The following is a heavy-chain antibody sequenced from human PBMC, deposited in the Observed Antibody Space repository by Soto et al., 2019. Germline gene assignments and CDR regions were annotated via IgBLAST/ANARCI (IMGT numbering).Heavy chain of an antibody. CDR1: GGNCISYS. D-gene: IGHD1-26*01. Sequence: PGGSLILSWGVSGGNCISYSRSWVRQDPGKGLEWVAHISGDGRTTHYADSVKGRFTISRDNSKNTLYLQMNSLRAEDTAVYYCARDLPPQWELSYYYYGMDVWGQGTTVTVSS. CDR3: ARDLPPQWELSYYYYGMDV. J-gene: IGHJ6*02. V-gene: IGHV3-23*01. CDR2: ISGDGRTT.